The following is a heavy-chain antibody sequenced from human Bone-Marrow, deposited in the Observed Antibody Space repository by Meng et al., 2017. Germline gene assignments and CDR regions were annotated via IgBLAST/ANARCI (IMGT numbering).Heavy chain of an antibody. CDR2: ISGSGGST. J-gene: IGHJ4*02. V-gene: IGHV3-23*01. D-gene: IGHD2-15*01. CDR1: GFTFSSYA. Sequence: GESLKISCAASGFTFSSYAMSWVRQAPGKGLEWVSAISGSGGSTYYADSVKGRFTISRDNAKNSLYLQMNSLRAEDTAVYYCATGEYCSGGSCYGYYWGQGTLVTVSS. CDR3: ATGEYCSGGSCYGYY.